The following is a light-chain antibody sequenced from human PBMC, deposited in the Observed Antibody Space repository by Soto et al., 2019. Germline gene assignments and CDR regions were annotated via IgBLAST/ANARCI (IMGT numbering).Light chain of an antibody. CDR1: QSVGSS. CDR2: GAS. J-gene: IGKJ5*01. Sequence: EIVLTQSPATLSLSPWERATLSFRASQSVGSSLAWYQQKPGQATRLIIFGASNRANGIPARFSGSGSGTEFTLTISSLEPEDFAVYYCQQYKNWHPITFGQGTRLEIK. CDR3: QQYKNWHPIT. V-gene: IGKV3-11*01.